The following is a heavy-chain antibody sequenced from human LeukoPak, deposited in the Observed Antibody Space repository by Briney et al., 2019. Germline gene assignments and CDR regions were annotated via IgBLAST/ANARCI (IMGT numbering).Heavy chain of an antibody. CDR2: INHSGST. J-gene: IGHJ4*02. D-gene: IGHD3-3*01. CDR1: GGSFSGYY. Sequence: SETLSLTCAVYGGSFSGYYWSWIRQPPGKGLEWIGEINHSGSTNYNPSLKSRVTISEDTSKNQFSLKLSSVTAADTAVYYCARAPPSYYDFWSGYYMRDISSHFDYWGQGTLVSVSS. CDR3: ARAPPSYYDFWSGYYMRDISSHFDY. V-gene: IGHV4-34*01.